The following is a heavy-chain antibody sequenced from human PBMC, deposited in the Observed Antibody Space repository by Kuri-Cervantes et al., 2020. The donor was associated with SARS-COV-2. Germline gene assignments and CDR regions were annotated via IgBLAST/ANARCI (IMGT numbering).Heavy chain of an antibody. D-gene: IGHD2/OR15-2a*01. CDR3: ARAVKRFDY. CDR2: INHSGST. J-gene: IGHJ4*02. V-gene: IGHV4-34*01. CDR1: GWSFSGYS. Sequence: THSLTCAVYGWSFSGYSWSWIRQPPGKGLEWIWEINHSGSTNYNPSLKSRVTISVDTSKNHISLKLSSVTAADTAVYYCARAVKRFDYWGQGTLVTVSS.